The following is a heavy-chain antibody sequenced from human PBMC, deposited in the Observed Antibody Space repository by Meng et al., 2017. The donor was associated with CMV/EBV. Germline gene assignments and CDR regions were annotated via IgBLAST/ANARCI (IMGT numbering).Heavy chain of an antibody. CDR1: GYTFTGYY. CDR3: ASGNIVVVPAAMGPHDAFDI. Sequence: ASVKVSCKASGYTFTGYYMHWVRQAPGQGLEWMGWINPNSGGTNYAQKFQGRVTMNRDTSISTAYMELSRLRSDDTAVYYCASGNIVVVPAAMGPHDAFDIWGQGTMVTVSS. CDR2: INPNSGGT. V-gene: IGHV1-2*02. D-gene: IGHD2-2*01. J-gene: IGHJ3*02.